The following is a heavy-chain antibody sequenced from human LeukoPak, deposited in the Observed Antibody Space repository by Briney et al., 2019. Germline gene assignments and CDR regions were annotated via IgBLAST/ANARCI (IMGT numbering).Heavy chain of an antibody. CDR1: GSTSSSYA. Sequence: GGSLRLSCVVSGSTSSSYAMSWVRQAPGKGLEWVSAIGGSGTPTYYADSVKGRFTISRDNAKNSLYLQMNSLRAEDTAVYYCARDRAPQRPYYYYGMDVRGQGTTVTVSS. V-gene: IGHV3-23*01. J-gene: IGHJ6*02. D-gene: IGHD2-2*01. CDR2: IGGSGTPT. CDR3: ARDRAPQRPYYYYGMDV.